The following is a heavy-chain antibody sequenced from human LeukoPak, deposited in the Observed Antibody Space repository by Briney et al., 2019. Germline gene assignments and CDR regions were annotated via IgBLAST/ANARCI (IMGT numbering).Heavy chain of an antibody. CDR2: ISAYNGNT. CDR1: GYTFAIYG. J-gene: IGHJ4*02. Sequence: GASVKVSCKASGYTFAIYGIIWVRQAPGQGLEWMGWISAYNGNTKYAEKLQGRLTMTTDTFTSTAYMELRGLRSDGTAVYYCARDENFAVDYWGQGTLVTVSS. V-gene: IGHV1-18*01. CDR3: ARDENFAVDY. D-gene: IGHD1-7*01.